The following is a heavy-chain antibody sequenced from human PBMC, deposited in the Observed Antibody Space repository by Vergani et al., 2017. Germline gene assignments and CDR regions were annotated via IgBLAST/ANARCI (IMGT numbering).Heavy chain of an antibody. CDR1: GYTFTNYA. V-gene: IGHV7-4-1*02. J-gene: IGHJ5*02. D-gene: IGHD2-15*01. Sequence: QVQLVQSGSEVKKPGASVKVSCRASGYTFTNYALNWVRQAPGQGLEWMGWINSNSGNPTYAQGFKGRFVFSVDSSVSTSYLQINSLQPEDTAFYYCVRTRSGCCTGGSWYSGWFDPWGQGTLVTVSS. CDR2: INSNSGNP. CDR3: VRTRSGCCTGGSWYSGWFDP.